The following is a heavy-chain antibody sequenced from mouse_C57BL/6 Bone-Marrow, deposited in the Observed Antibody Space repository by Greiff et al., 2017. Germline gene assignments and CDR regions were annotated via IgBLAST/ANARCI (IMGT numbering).Heavy chain of an antibody. V-gene: IGHV5-2*03. CDR1: EYEFPSHD. D-gene: IGHD1-1*01. Sequence: EVKLVESGGGLVQPGESLKLSCESNEYEFPSHDMSWVRKTPEKRLALVAAITSDGGSTNYPDTMERRFIISRDNTKKTLYLQMSSLRSEDTALYYCARQITTVVARYFDVWGTGTTVTVSS. CDR2: ITSDGGST. J-gene: IGHJ1*03. CDR3: ARQITTVVARYFDV.